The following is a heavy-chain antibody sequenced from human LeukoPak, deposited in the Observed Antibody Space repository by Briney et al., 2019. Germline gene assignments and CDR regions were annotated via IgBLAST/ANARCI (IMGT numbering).Heavy chain of an antibody. CDR2: INHSGST. D-gene: IGHD5-24*01. Sequence: PSETLSLTCAVYGGSFSGYYWSWIRQPPGKGLEWIGEINHSGSTNYNPSLKSRVTISVDTSKNQFSLKLSSVTAADTVVYYCARGRGRWLPQHNWFDPWGQGTLVTVSS. V-gene: IGHV4-34*01. CDR1: GGSFSGYY. CDR3: ARGRGRWLPQHNWFDP. J-gene: IGHJ5*02.